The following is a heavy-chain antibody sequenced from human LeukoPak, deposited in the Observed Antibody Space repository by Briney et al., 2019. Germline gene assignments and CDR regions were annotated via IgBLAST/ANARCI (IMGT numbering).Heavy chain of an antibody. CDR1: GYTFTDYY. CDR3: ARSDASGWKDF. CDR2: LNSNSSGT. J-gene: IGHJ4*02. D-gene: IGHD6-19*01. Sequence: ASVKVSCKASGYTFTDYYMHWVRQAPGQGLEWVGWLNSNSSGTNYAQKFQGRVTMTRDTSISAAYMELSRLTSDDAAVYYCARSDASGWKDFWGQGTLVTVSS. V-gene: IGHV1-2*02.